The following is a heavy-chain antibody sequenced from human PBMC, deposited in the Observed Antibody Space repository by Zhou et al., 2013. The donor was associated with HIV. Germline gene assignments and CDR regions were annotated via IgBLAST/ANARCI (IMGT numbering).Heavy chain of an antibody. Sequence: QVQLVQSGAEVKKPGSSVKVSCKASGGTFSSYAISWVRQAPGQGLEWMGRIIPILGIANYAQKFQGRVTITADKSTSTAYMELSSLRSEDTAVYYCARGGDYGDYPVDYWGQGTLVTVSS. J-gene: IGHJ4*02. CDR3: ARGGDYGDYPVDY. V-gene: IGHV1-69*04. CDR1: GGTFSSYA. CDR2: IIPILGIA. D-gene: IGHD4-17*01.